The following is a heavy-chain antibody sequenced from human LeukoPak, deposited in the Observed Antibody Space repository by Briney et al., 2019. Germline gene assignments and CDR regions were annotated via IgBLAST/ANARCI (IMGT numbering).Heavy chain of an antibody. J-gene: IGHJ5*02. CDR1: GGSISSGSYY. V-gene: IGHV4-61*02. D-gene: IGHD2-15*01. Sequence: PSQTLSLTCTVPGGSISSGSYYWSWIRQPAGKGLEWIGRIYTSGSTNYNPSLTSRVTISVDTSKNQFSLKLSSVTAADTAVYYCARDLRYCSGGSCYSRWFDPWGQGTLVTVSS. CDR2: IYTSGST. CDR3: ARDLRYCSGGSCYSRWFDP.